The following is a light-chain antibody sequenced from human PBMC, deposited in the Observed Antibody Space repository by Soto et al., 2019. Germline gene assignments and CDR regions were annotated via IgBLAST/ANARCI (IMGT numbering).Light chain of an antibody. CDR1: QSVSSGH. CDR2: GAS. CDR3: QQYGSSDT. Sequence: DIGWTQSPGTLSLSPGERASLSCRASQSVSSGHLAWYQQKPGQAPRLLIYGASNRATGIPDRFSGSGSGPAFNLTIRRLAPEDFAVYYCQQYGSSDTFGQGTKVDI. V-gene: IGKV3-20*01. J-gene: IGKJ1*01.